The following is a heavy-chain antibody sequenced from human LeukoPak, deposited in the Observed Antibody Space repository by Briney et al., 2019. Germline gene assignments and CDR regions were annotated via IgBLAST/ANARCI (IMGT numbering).Heavy chain of an antibody. V-gene: IGHV1-18*01. J-gene: IGHJ4*02. Sequence: ASVKVSCKTSGYTFNSYGISWVRQAPGQGLAWMGWIIPYSGNTNYAQNLQGRVTMTRDTSTSTVYMELSSLRSEDTAVYYCAREAGRSSWSGHTQYFDYWGQGTLVTVSS. CDR2: IIPYSGNT. CDR3: AREAGRSSWSGHTQYFDY. D-gene: IGHD6-13*01. CDR1: GYTFNSYG.